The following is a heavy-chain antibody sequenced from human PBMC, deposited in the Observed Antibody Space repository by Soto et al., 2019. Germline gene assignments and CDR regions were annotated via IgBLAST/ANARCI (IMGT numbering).Heavy chain of an antibody. CDR1: GGTISSHY. Sequence: PSETLSLTCTVSGGTISSHYWSWIRKPPGKGLEWIGYIYYSGSTNYNPSLKSRVTISVDTSKNQFSLKLSSVTAADTAVYYCARTYYDFWSGYRYYYYMDVWGKGTTVTVSS. D-gene: IGHD3-3*01. J-gene: IGHJ6*03. CDR3: ARTYYDFWSGYRYYYYMDV. CDR2: IYYSGST. V-gene: IGHV4-59*08.